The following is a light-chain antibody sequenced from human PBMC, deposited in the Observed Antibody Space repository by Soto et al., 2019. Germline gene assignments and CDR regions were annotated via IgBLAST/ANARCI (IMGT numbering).Light chain of an antibody. CDR1: QSVSSN. V-gene: IGKV3-15*01. CDR2: GAS. Sequence: EIVMTQSPATLSVSPGERATLSCRASQSVSSNLAWYQQKPGQAPRLLIYGASTRATGIPARFSGSGSGPEFTLTISSLQYEDFAVYYCQQYKHWPLTFGQGTKVEIK. J-gene: IGKJ1*01. CDR3: QQYKHWPLT.